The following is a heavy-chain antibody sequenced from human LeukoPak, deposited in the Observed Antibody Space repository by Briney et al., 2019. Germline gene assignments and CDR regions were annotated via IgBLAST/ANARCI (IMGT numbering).Heavy chain of an antibody. CDR3: ARGESYDYVWGSYQDRYGMDV. Sequence: ASVKVSCKASGYTFTSYAMNWVRQAPGQGLEWMGWINANTGNPTYAQGFTGRFVFSLDTSVSTAYLQISSLKAEDTAAYYCARGESYDYVWGSYQDRYGMDVWGQGTTVTVSS. CDR1: GYTFTSYA. D-gene: IGHD3-16*02. V-gene: IGHV7-4-1*02. J-gene: IGHJ6*02. CDR2: INANTGNP.